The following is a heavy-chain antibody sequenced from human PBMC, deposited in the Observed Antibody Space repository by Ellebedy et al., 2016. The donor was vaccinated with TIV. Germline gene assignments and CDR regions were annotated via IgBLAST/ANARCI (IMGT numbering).Heavy chain of an antibody. CDR1: GFTFSSYS. V-gene: IGHV3-21*01. J-gene: IGHJ4*02. CDR2: ISSSSSYI. Sequence: GGSLRLSXAASGFTFSSYSMNWVRQAPGKGLEWVSSISSSSSYIYYADSVKGRFTISRDNSKNTLYLQMNSLRDEDTAVYYCARGPIQLWFEPWDYWGQGTLVTVSS. D-gene: IGHD5-18*01. CDR3: ARGPIQLWFEPWDY.